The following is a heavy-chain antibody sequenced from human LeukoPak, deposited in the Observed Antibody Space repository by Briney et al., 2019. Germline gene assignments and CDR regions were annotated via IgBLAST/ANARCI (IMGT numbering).Heavy chain of an antibody. CDR3: ARGGIPDY. J-gene: IGHJ4*02. Sequence: SETLSLTCAVSGGSISSSNWWIWVRQPPGKGLEWIGEIYHSGSTNYSPSLKSRVTILVDTSRNQFSLKLSSVTAADTALYYCARGGIPDYWGQGILVTVSS. V-gene: IGHV4-4*02. D-gene: IGHD2-21*01. CDR2: IYHSGST. CDR1: GGSISSSNW.